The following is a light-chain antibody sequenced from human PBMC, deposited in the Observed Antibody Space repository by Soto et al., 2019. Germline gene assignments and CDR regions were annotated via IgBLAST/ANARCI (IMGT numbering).Light chain of an antibody. Sequence: EIVMTQSPATLSVSPGERDTLSCRASQSVGSNLAWYQQKPGQAPRLLIYGASTRATGIPARFSGSGSGTEFTLTISSLQSEDFAIYFCQQYNNWPPDRTFGQGTKVEIK. CDR3: QQYNNWPPDRT. CDR2: GAS. V-gene: IGKV3-15*01. J-gene: IGKJ1*01. CDR1: QSVGSN.